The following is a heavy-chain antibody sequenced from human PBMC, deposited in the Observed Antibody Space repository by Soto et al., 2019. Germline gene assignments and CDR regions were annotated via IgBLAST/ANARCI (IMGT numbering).Heavy chain of an antibody. D-gene: IGHD3-22*01. J-gene: IGHJ6*02. CDR2: IYYSGST. CDR3: ARAVVITYYYGMDV. V-gene: IGHV4-31*03. CDR1: GCSISSGGYY. Sequence: TLSLTCTVSGCSISSGGYYWSWIRQHPGKGLEWIGYIYYSGSTYYNPSLKSRVTISVDTSKNQFSLKLSSVTAADTAVYYCARAVVITYYYGMDVWGQGTTVTVSS.